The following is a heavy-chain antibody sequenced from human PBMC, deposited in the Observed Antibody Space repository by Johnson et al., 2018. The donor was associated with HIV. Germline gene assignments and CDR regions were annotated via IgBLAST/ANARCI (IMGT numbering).Heavy chain of an antibody. CDR2: INTDGSNT. J-gene: IGHJ3*02. Sequence: VQLVESGGGLIQPGGSLRLSCAAFGFTFSSYWMHWVRQAPGKGLVWVSHINTDGSNTSYADSVKGRFTVSRDNAKNTLFVQMNSLRAEDTAVYYCARGLDAAGDAFDIWGQGTMVTVSS. CDR1: GFTFSSYW. V-gene: IGHV3-74*01. D-gene: IGHD3-9*01. CDR3: ARGLDAAGDAFDI.